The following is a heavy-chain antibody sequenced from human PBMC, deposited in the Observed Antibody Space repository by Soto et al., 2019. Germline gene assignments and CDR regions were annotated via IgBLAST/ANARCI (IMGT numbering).Heavy chain of an antibody. D-gene: IGHD4-17*01. Sequence: SETLSLTCTVSGGSISSYYWSWIRQPPGKGLEWIGYIYYSGSTNYNPSLKSRVTISVDTSKNQFSLKLSSVTAADTAVYYCARGGGYDYGDYKGLDYWGQGTLVTVSS. CDR1: GGSISSYY. CDR3: ARGGGYDYGDYKGLDY. V-gene: IGHV4-59*01. J-gene: IGHJ4*02. CDR2: IYYSGST.